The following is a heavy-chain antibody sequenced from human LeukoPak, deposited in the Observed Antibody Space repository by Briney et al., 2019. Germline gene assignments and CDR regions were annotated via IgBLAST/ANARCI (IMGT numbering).Heavy chain of an antibody. Sequence: SETLSLTCTVSGGSISSYYWSWIRQPPGKGVEWIGYIYYSGSTNYNPSLKSRVTISVDTSKNQFSLKLSSVTAADTAVYYCARDCSSTSCYGVVGMDVWGKGTTVTVSS. V-gene: IGHV4-59*01. J-gene: IGHJ6*04. CDR1: GGSISSYY. CDR2: IYYSGST. CDR3: ARDCSSTSCYGVVGMDV. D-gene: IGHD2-2*01.